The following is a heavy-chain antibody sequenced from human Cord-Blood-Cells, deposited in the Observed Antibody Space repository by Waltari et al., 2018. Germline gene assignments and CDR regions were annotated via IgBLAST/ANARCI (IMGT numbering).Heavy chain of an antibody. Sequence: QVQLVESGGGVVQPGRSLRLSCAASGFTFSSYAMHWVRQAPGKGLEGVEVISYDGSNKYDADSVKGRFTISRENSKNTLYLQMNSLRAEDTAVYYCARVAGPHWYFDLWGRGTLVTVSS. D-gene: IGHD1-1*01. CDR3: ARVAGPHWYFDL. CDR2: ISYDGSNK. V-gene: IGHV3-30*04. J-gene: IGHJ2*01. CDR1: GFTFSSYA.